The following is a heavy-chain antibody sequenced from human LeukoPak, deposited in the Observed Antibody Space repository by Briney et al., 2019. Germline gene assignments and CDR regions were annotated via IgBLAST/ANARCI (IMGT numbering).Heavy chain of an antibody. Sequence: GGSLRLSCAASGFTFTSYWMTWFRQAPGKGPEWVASIKLDGSEKYYVGSVKGRFTISRDNANNSLYLQMNSLRAEDTAVYFCARYGGGFHAFDIWGQGTMVTVSS. CDR1: GFTFTSYW. J-gene: IGHJ3*02. V-gene: IGHV3-7*05. D-gene: IGHD1-26*01. CDR2: IKLDGSEK. CDR3: ARYGGGFHAFDI.